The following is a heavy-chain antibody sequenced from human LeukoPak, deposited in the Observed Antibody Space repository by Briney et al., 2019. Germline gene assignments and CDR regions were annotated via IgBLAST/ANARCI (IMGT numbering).Heavy chain of an antibody. V-gene: IGHV3-23*01. D-gene: IGHD3-22*01. Sequence: GGSLRLSCAASGFTFSSYAMSWVRQAPGKGLEWVSAISGSGGSTYYADSVKGRFTISRDNSKNTLYLQMNSLRAEDTAVYYCAKDSDQDSSGYYQPWGQGTPVTVSS. CDR2: ISGSGGST. J-gene: IGHJ5*02. CDR3: AKDSDQDSSGYYQP. CDR1: GFTFSSYA.